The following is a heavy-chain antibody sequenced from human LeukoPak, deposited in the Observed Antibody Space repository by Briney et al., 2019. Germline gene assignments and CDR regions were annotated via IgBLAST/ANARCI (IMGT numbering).Heavy chain of an antibody. D-gene: IGHD5-24*01. CDR3: ARDRGDGYLDY. V-gene: IGHV4-4*02. CDR1: GGSISSSNW. CDR2: IYHSGST. Sequence: SETLSLTCAVSGGSISSSNWWSWVRQPPGKGLEWIGEIYHSGSTNYNPSLKSRVTMSVDTSKNQFSLKLSSVTAADTAVYYCARDRGDGYLDYWGQGTLVTVSS. J-gene: IGHJ4*02.